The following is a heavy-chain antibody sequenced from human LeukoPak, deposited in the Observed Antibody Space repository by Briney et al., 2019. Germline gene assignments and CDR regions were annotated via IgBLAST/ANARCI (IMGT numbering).Heavy chain of an antibody. CDR1: GYSFTNFH. V-gene: IGHV1-8*03. J-gene: IGHJ3*02. Sequence: GASVKVSCKAAGYSFTNFHTNWVPQAPGQGPECMGWMNPNTGNTGFAQKSQGRVTITQNTSISTVYMELNSLTSEDTAIYYCARRGLVAGIYDLVYGFDIWGEGTMVAVSS. CDR3: ARRGLVAGIYDLVYGFDI. CDR2: MNPNTGNT. D-gene: IGHD3/OR15-3a*01.